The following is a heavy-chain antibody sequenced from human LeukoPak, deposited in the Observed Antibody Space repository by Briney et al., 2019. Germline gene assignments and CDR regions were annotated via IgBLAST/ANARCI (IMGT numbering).Heavy chain of an antibody. CDR3: AKVFENDYYYYYYMDI. Sequence: GGSLRLSCAASGFTFSSYGMHWVRQAPGKGLEGVAVISYDGSNKYYADSVKGRFTISRDNSKNTLYLQMNSLRAEDTAVYYCAKVFENDYYYYYYMDIWGKGTTVTVSS. CDR2: ISYDGSNK. CDR1: GFTFSSYG. V-gene: IGHV3-30*18. D-gene: IGHD1-1*01. J-gene: IGHJ6*03.